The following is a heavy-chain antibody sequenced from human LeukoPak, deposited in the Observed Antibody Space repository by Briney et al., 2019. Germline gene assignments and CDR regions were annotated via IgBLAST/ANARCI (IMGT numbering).Heavy chain of an antibody. CDR1: GFTFSNYS. J-gene: IGHJ6*03. CDR2: ISSSSSTI. V-gene: IGHV3-48*01. Sequence: GGSLRLYCAASGFTFSNYSMNWVRQAPGMGLEWVSYISSSSSTIYYADSVKVRFTTSRDNAKNSLYLQMDSLRAEDTAVDYCARGGVGFYYYYYMDVWGKGTTVTVSS. CDR3: ARGGVGFYYYYYMDV. D-gene: IGHD1-26*01.